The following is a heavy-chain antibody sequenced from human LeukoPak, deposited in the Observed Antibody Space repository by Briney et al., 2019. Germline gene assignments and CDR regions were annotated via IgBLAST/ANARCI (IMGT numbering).Heavy chain of an antibody. CDR1: GYTFIGYY. D-gene: IGHD3-22*01. V-gene: IGHV1-2*02. Sequence: GASVKLSCKASGYTFIGYYMHWVRRAPGQGLEWMGWHNPNSDDTNYAQKFQGRVTMASDTSISTAYMELSSLRSEDTAVYYCARAPVPHYYDSSGANWFDPWGQGTLVTVSS. CDR3: ARAPVPHYYDSSGANWFDP. J-gene: IGHJ5*02. CDR2: HNPNSDDT.